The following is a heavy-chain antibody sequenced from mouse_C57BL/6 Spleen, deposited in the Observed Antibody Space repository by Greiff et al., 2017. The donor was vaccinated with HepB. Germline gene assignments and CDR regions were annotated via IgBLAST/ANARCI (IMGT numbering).Heavy chain of an antibody. J-gene: IGHJ4*01. CDR2: ISSGGDYI. D-gene: IGHD1-1*01. CDR3: TRDLYGSSYRYYAMDY. Sequence: EVHLVESGEGLVKPGGSLKLSCAASGFTFSSYAMSWVRQTPEKRLEWVAYISSGGDYIYYADTVKGRFTISRDNARNTLYLQMSSLKSEDTAMYYCTRDLYGSSYRYYAMDYWGQGTSVTVSS. CDR1: GFTFSSYA. V-gene: IGHV5-9-1*02.